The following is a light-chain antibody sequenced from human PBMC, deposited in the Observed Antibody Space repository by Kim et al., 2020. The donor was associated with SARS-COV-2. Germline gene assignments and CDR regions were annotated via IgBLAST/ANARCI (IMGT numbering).Light chain of an antibody. J-gene: IGLJ1*01. CDR3: QSYDSSLSGSGV. V-gene: IGLV1-40*01. CDR1: SSSIGAGYD. CDR2: GNS. Sequence: VTISCTGSSSSIGAGYDVHWYQQLPGTTPKLLIYGNSNRPSGVPDRFSGSKSGTSASLAITGLQAEDEADYYCQSYDSSLSGSGVFGTGTKVTVL.